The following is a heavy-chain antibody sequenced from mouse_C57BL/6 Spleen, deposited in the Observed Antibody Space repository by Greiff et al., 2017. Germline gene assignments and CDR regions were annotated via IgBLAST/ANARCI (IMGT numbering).Heavy chain of an antibody. CDR3: ARSLRSYAMVY. Sequence: VKLMESGPELVKPGASVKISCKASGYAFSSSWMNWVKQRPGKGLEWIGRIYPGDGDTNYNGKFKGKATLTADKSSSTAYMQLSSLTSEDSAVYFCARSLRSYAMVYWGQGTSVTVSS. V-gene: IGHV1-82*01. CDR2: IYPGDGDT. D-gene: IGHD1-1*01. CDR1: GYAFSSSW. J-gene: IGHJ4*01.